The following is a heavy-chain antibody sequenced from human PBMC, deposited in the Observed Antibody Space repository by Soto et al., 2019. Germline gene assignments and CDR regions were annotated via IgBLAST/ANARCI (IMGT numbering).Heavy chain of an antibody. D-gene: IGHD2-2*01. CDR2: INPNSGGT. J-gene: IGHJ4*02. CDR1: GYTFTGYY. V-gene: IGHV1-2*02. Sequence: ASVKVSCKASGYTFTGYYMHWVRQAPGQGLEWMGWINPNSGGTNYAQKFQGRVTMTRDTSISTAYMELSRLRSDDTAVYYCARGHCSRTSCYHEYWGQETLVSVSS. CDR3: ARGHCSRTSCYHEY.